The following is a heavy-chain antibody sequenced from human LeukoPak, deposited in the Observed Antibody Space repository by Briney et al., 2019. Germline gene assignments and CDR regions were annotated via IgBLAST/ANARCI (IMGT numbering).Heavy chain of an antibody. D-gene: IGHD3-10*01. Sequence: SETLSLTCTVSGGSISSYYWSWIRQPPGKGLEWIGFIYYTASTNYNPSLTSRVIISVDTSKNQCSLKLTSVTAADTAVYYCARHGSGSYRQFDYWGQGTLVTVSS. V-gene: IGHV4-59*01. J-gene: IGHJ4*02. CDR2: IYYTAST. CDR1: GGSISSYY. CDR3: ARHGSGSYRQFDY.